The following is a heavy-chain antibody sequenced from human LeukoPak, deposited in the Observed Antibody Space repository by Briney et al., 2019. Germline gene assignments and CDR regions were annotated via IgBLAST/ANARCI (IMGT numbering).Heavy chain of an antibody. V-gene: IGHV1-24*01. J-gene: IGHJ4*02. CDR3: ATHVLLWSNYFDY. D-gene: IGHD3-10*01. Sequence: ASVKVSCKVSGYTLTELSMHWVRQAPGKGLEWMGGFDPEDGETIYAQKFQGRVTMTEDTSADTAYMELSSLRSEDTAVYYCATHVLLWSNYFDYWGQGTLVTVSS. CDR1: GYTLTELS. CDR2: FDPEDGET.